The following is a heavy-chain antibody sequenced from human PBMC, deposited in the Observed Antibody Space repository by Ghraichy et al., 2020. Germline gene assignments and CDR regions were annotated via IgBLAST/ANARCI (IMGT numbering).Heavy chain of an antibody. V-gene: IGHV3-33*03. CDR1: GFIFRDYG. CDR3: ATSISGEDFEY. D-gene: IGHD3-10*01. CDR2: IWLDGSNI. J-gene: IGHJ4*02. Sequence: LSLTCAASGFIFRDYGMHWVRQAPGKGLEWVAAIWLDGSNINYADSVKGRFTITKDNSKNTLSLQMNNLRVGDTALYYCATSISGEDFEYWGQGTRVTVSS.